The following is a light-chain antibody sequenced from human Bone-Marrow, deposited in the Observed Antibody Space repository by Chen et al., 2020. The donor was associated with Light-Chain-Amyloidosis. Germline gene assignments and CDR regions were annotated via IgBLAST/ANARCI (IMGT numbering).Light chain of an antibody. J-gene: IGLJ2*01. CDR3: QSADSSGTYEVI. V-gene: IGLV3-25*03. Sequence: YDLTQPSSVSVSPVQTTRITCSGDDLPTKYAYWYQQKPGQAPLLVIHRDTERHSGISERFSGSSSGTTATLTISGVQAEDEADYHCQSADSSGTYEVIFGGGTKLTGL. CDR1: DLPTKY. CDR2: RDT.